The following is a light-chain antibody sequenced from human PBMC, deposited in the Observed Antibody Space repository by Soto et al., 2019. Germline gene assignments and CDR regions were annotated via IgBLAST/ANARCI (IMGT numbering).Light chain of an antibody. CDR1: QSISGW. CDR3: QQYKTMYT. CDR2: DAS. V-gene: IGKV1-5*01. J-gene: IGKJ5*01. Sequence: DIGMAQSPSTLSASLGARVTTTCRGSQSISGWLAWYQQRPGKAPKLLIYDASRLESGVPTRFSGSESGTEFTLAISNLQPDDSATYYCQQYKTMYTFGQGTRLEIK.